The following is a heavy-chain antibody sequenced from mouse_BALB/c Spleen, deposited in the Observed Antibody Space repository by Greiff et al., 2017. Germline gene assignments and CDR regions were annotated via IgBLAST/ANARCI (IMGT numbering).Heavy chain of an antibody. CDR2: ISSGGST. CDR3: ARGSTMITWFAY. D-gene: IGHD2-4*01. CDR1: GFTFSSYA. Sequence: DVKLVESGGGLVKPGGSLKLSCAASGFTFSSYAMSWVRQTPEKRLEWVASISSGGSTYYPDSVKGRFTISRDNARNILYLQMSSLRSEDTAMYYCARGSTMITWFAYWGQGTLVTVSA. J-gene: IGHJ3*01. V-gene: IGHV5-6-5*01.